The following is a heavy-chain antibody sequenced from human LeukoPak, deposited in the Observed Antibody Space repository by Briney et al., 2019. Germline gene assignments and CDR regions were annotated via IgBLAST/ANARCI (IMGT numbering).Heavy chain of an antibody. D-gene: IGHD2-2*01. J-gene: IGHJ5*02. Sequence: PGGSLGLSCAASGSTFSSYAMSWVRQAPGKGLEWVSTISGSGGRTHYADSVKGRFTISRDNSKNTLYLQMNSLRAEDTAVYYCAKDRETYCSSSSCFWDWFDPWGQGTLVTVSS. CDR3: AKDRETYCSSSSCFWDWFDP. CDR2: ISGSGGRT. CDR1: GSTFSSYA. V-gene: IGHV3-23*01.